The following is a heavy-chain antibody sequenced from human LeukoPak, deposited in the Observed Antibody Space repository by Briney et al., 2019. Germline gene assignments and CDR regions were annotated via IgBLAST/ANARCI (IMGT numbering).Heavy chain of an antibody. CDR1: GFTFSSCW. J-gene: IGHJ4*02. CDR3: ARDRRFYYDSSGYGDY. CDR2: ISGDGRNI. D-gene: IGHD3-22*01. Sequence: PGGSLRLSCVASGFTFSSCWMHWVRQDPRKGLVWVSRISGDGRNINYADSVRGRFTISRDNAKNSLYLQMNSLRVEDTAVYYCARDRRFYYDSSGYGDYWGQGTLVTVSS. V-gene: IGHV3-74*01.